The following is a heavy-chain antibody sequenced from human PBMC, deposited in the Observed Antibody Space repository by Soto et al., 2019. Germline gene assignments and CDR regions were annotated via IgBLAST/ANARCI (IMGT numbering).Heavy chain of an antibody. D-gene: IGHD3-10*01. CDR2: ISYDGSNK. J-gene: IGHJ6*02. CDR3: AREYDALLWFGENGRWPYYYGMDV. V-gene: IGHV3-30-3*01. CDR1: GFTFSSYA. Sequence: GGSLRLSCAASGFTFSSYAMHWVRQAPGKGLEWVAVISYDGSNKYYADSVKGRFTISRDNSKNTLYLKMNSLRAEDTAVYYCAREYDALLWFGENGRWPYYYGMDVWGQGTTVTVSS.